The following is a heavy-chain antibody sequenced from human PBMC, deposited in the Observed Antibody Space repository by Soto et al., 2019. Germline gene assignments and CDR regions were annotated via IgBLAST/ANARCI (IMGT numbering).Heavy chain of an antibody. Sequence: GGSLRLSCAASGFTFSDYYMTWIRQPPGKGLECVSYISNSGSTIYYADSVKGRFTVSRDNAKNSLYLQINSLRAEDTAVYYCARTILRHFSRPYYFDYWGPGTLVSVSP. D-gene: IGHD3-10*01. V-gene: IGHV3-11*01. CDR2: ISNSGSTI. CDR3: ARTILRHFSRPYYFDY. CDR1: GFTFSDYY. J-gene: IGHJ4*02.